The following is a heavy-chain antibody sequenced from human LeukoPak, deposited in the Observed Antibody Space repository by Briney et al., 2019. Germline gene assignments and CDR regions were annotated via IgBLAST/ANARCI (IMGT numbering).Heavy chain of an antibody. CDR1: GGSISSYY. CDR3: AARDYGDYVGSGYFDL. Sequence: SETLSLXCTVSGGSISSYYWSWIRLPPGKGLEWIGYIYYSGSTNYNPSLKSRVTISVDTSKNQFSLKLSSVTAADTAVYYCAARDYGDYVGSGYFDLWGRGTLVTVSS. V-gene: IGHV4-59*01. CDR2: IYYSGST. D-gene: IGHD4-17*01. J-gene: IGHJ2*01.